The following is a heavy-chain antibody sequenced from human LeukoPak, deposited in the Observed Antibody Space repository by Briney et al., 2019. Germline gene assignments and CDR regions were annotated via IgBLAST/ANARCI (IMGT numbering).Heavy chain of an antibody. V-gene: IGHV1-8*01. CDR1: GYTFTSYD. CDR2: MIPNSGNT. D-gene: IGHD6-6*01. CDR3: ARLQLVHYYYYMDV. Sequence: GASVRVSCKASGYTFTSYDINWVRQATGQGLEWMGWMIPNSGNTGYAQKFQGRVTMTRNISISTAYMELSSLRSEDTAVYYCARLQLVHYYYYMDVWGKGTTVTVSS. J-gene: IGHJ6*03.